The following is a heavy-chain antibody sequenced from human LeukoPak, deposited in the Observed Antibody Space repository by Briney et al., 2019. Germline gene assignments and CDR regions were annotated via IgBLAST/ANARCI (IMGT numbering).Heavy chain of an antibody. D-gene: IGHD4-17*01. V-gene: IGHV4-30-2*01. CDR1: GGSISSYS. CDR3: ARGDGDPVFDY. CDR2: IYHSGST. Sequence: SETLSLTCTVSGGSISSYSWSWIRQPPGKGLEWIGYIYHSGSTYYNPSLKSRVTISVDRSKNQFSLKLSSVTAADTAVYYCARGDGDPVFDYWGQGTLVTVSS. J-gene: IGHJ4*02.